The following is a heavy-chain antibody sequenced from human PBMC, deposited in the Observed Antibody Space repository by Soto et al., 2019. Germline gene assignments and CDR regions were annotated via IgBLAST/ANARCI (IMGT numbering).Heavy chain of an antibody. V-gene: IGHV3-23*01. Sequence: HPGGSLRLSCAASGFTFSTYGMSWVRQAPGKGLEWVSAISNSGGATSYTGSVRGRFTISRDNSKNTVYLQMNSLRADDTAVYFCAKGAQSNQYYFDFWGQGTLVTVSS. CDR1: GFTFSTYG. D-gene: IGHD2-2*01. CDR3: AKGAQSNQYYFDF. J-gene: IGHJ4*02. CDR2: ISNSGGAT.